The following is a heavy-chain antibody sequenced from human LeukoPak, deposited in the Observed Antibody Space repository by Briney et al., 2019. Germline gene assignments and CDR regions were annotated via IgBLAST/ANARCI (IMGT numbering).Heavy chain of an antibody. D-gene: IGHD3-10*02. J-gene: IGHJ4*02. Sequence: GGSLRLSCAASGFTFSSYAMHWVRQAPGKGLEWVAVISYDGSNKYYADSVKGRFTISRDNSKNTLYLQMNSLRAEDTAVYYCAKMELLCIWGQGTLVTVSS. CDR3: AKMELLCI. V-gene: IGHV3-30*18. CDR1: GFTFSSYA. CDR2: ISYDGSNK.